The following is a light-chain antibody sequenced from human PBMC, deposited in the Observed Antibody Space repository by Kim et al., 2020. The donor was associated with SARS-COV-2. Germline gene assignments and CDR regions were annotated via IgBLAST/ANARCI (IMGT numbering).Light chain of an antibody. CDR2: GAS. Sequence: GSPGQRVTLSCRASQSVNSNLAWYQHKPGQAPRLVMHGASTRATDIPLRFSGSGSGTEFTLTISRLESEDFGVYYCQQYKDWPLLTFGGGTKLEI. V-gene: IGKV3-15*01. CDR3: QQYKDWPLLT. CDR1: QSVNSN. J-gene: IGKJ4*01.